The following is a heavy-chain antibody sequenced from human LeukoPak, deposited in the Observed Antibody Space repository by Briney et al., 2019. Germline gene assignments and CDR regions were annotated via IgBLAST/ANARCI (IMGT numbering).Heavy chain of an antibody. CDR3: ARMVGDYDILTGYGY. V-gene: IGHV3-21*01. Sequence: GGSLRLSCAASGFTFSSYSMNWVRQAPGKGLEWVSSISSSSSYIYYADSVKGRFTISRDNAKNSLYLQMNSLRAEDTAVYYCARMVGDYDILTGYGYWGQGTLVTVSS. J-gene: IGHJ4*02. CDR1: GFTFSSYS. CDR2: ISSSSSYI. D-gene: IGHD3-9*01.